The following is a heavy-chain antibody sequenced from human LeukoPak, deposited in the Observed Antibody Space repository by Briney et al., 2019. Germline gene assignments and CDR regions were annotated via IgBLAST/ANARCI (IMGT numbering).Heavy chain of an antibody. Sequence: GGSLRLSCVAAGFTFSSYAMSWVRQAAEKGPEWVSSTSSSCETTYYADSVKGRFTIARDNSRNTLYLQMNSLRAEDTAVYYCAKDRPNYYGTNGHYYRRDGDCWGQGTLVTVSS. J-gene: IGHJ4*02. V-gene: IGHV3-23*01. CDR1: GFTFSSYA. CDR3: AKDRPNYYGTNGHYYRRDGDC. CDR2: TSSSCETT. D-gene: IGHD3-22*01.